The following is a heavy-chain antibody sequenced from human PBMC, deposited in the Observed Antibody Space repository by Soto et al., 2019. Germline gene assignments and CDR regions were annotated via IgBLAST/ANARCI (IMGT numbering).Heavy chain of an antibody. CDR1: GYKFTSNW. CDR3: ARHRAAAVNPFGLDYYYGMDV. Sequence: PGESLKISCQASGYKFTSNWLSWVRQVPGKGLEWVGRIDPSDSYTKYSPSFQGRVTITTDKSISTAYLQWSSLKASDTAMYYCARHRAAAVNPFGLDYYYGMDVWGQGTTVTVSS. CDR2: IDPSDSYT. V-gene: IGHV5-10-1*01. D-gene: IGHD6-13*01. J-gene: IGHJ6*02.